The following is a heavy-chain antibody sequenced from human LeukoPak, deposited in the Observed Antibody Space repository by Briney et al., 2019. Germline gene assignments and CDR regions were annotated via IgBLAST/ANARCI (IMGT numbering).Heavy chain of an antibody. CDR3: AREIVGASDY. Sequence: QPGGSLRLSCIASGFTFSSYSMSWVRQAPGKGLEWVSYIRSTGTTTIYADSVKGRFTISRDNAKNSLHLQMNSLRDEDTAVYYCAREIVGASDYWGQGTLVTVSS. CDR2: IRSTGTTT. V-gene: IGHV3-48*02. J-gene: IGHJ4*02. CDR1: GFTFSSYS. D-gene: IGHD1-26*01.